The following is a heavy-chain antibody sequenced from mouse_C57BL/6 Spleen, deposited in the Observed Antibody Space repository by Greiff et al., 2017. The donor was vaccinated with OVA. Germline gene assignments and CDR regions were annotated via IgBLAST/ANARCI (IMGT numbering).Heavy chain of an antibody. J-gene: IGHJ3*01. D-gene: IGHD1-1*01. CDR1: GYAFSSYW. V-gene: IGHV1-80*01. Sequence: QVQLQQSGAELVKPGASVKISCKASGYAFSSYWMNWVQQRPGKGLEWIGQIYPGDGDTNYNGKFKGKATLTADKSSSTAYMQLSSLTSEDSAVYFCARKDYGSKAWFAYWGQGTLVTVSA. CDR3: ARKDYGSKAWFAY. CDR2: IYPGDGDT.